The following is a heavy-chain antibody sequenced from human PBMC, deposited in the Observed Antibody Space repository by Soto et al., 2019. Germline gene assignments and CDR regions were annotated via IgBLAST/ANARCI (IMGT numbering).Heavy chain of an antibody. CDR1: GFTFSTYA. CDR3: ARVRLYYDSSGKRQRDYYYGMDV. Sequence: GGSLRLSCVASGFTFSTYAMNWVRQAPGKGLEWVSVITLDGSEEYYVDSVKGRFTISRDDAKNSLSLQMNSLRVEDTAVYYCARVRLYYDSSGKRQRDYYYGMDVWGQGTTVTVSS. V-gene: IGHV3-7*03. J-gene: IGHJ6*02. D-gene: IGHD3-22*01. CDR2: ITLDGSEE.